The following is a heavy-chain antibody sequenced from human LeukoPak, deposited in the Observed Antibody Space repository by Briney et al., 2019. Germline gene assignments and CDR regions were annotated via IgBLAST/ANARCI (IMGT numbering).Heavy chain of an antibody. CDR3: ARYSWSASTPGSWFDP. D-gene: IGHD2-15*01. V-gene: IGHV4-59*08. CDR2: IYNNGNN. CDR1: GGSVSSYF. Sequence: SSETLSLTCTVSGGSVSSYFWSWIRQPPGKGLEGIGYIYNNGNNNYNPSLKSRISISVDTSKNQISLKLSSVTAADTALYYCARYSWSASTPGSWFDPWGQGTLVTVSS. J-gene: IGHJ5*02.